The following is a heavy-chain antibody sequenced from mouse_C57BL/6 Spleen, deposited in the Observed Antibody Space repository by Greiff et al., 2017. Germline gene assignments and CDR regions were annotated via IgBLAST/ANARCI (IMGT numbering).Heavy chain of an antibody. V-gene: IGHV1-54*01. J-gene: IGHJ2*01. CDR1: GYAFTNYL. Sequence: QVQLQQSGAELVRPGTSVKVSCKASGYAFTNYLIEWVKQRPGQGLEWIGVINPGSGGTNYNEKFKGKATLTADKSSSTAYMQLSSLTSEDSAVXFCAREGSGLDYWGQGTTLTVSS. CDR3: AREGSGLDY. CDR2: INPGSGGT. D-gene: IGHD3-2*02.